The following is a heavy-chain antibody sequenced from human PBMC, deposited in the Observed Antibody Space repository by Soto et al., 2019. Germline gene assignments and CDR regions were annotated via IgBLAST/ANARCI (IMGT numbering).Heavy chain of an antibody. Sequence: AGSLRLSCAASGFTLSSYWMNWVRLAPGKGLEWVANIKQDGSQKNYVDSVKGRFTISRDNAKNSLYLQMSSLRAEDTAVYYCMTSVTTHDYWGQGTLVTVSS. CDR3: MTSVTTHDY. J-gene: IGHJ4*02. V-gene: IGHV3-7*01. CDR1: GFTLSSYW. CDR2: IKQDGSQK. D-gene: IGHD4-17*01.